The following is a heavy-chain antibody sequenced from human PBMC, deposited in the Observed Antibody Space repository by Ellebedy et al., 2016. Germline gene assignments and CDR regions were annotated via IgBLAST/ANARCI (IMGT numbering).Heavy chain of an antibody. J-gene: IGHJ4*02. CDR2: MNPNSGNT. D-gene: IGHD1-14*01. V-gene: IGHV1-8*01. CDR3: ARGKRNILWSDF. Sequence: ASVKVSCKTSGYTFSSYDITWVRQATGQGLEWMGWMNPNSGNTGYAQEFQGRVSMTRETSTDPAYMELSSLTSEDPAVYYCARGKRNILWSDFWGQGTLVTVSS. CDR1: GYTFSSYD.